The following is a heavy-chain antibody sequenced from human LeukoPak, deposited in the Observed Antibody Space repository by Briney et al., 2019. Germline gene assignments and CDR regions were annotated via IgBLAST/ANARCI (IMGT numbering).Heavy chain of an antibody. V-gene: IGHV4-4*02. CDR2: VYHSGST. CDR1: GGSISSSNW. J-gene: IGHJ6*02. CDR3: ARGPGITIFGVANYYYYGMDV. Sequence: SGTLSLTCAVSGGSISSSNWWSWVRQPPGKGLEWIGEVYHSGSTNYYPSLKSRVTISVDKSKNQFSLKLSSVTAADTAVYYCARGPGITIFGVANYYYYGMDVWGQGTTVTVSS. D-gene: IGHD3-3*01.